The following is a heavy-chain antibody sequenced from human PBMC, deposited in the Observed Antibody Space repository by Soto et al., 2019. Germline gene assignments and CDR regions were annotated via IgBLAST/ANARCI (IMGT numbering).Heavy chain of an antibody. V-gene: IGHV1-2*04. D-gene: IGHD5-18*01. CDR3: TRDQRAARFFDY. CDR1: GYTFTAFY. Sequence: ASVKVSCKASGYTFTAFYVHWVRQAPGQGLEWMGWINPNSGVTNYARKFQGWVTMTRDTSITTVYLELSRLRSDDTAVYFCTRDQRAARFFDYWGQGTLVTVSS. CDR2: INPNSGVT. J-gene: IGHJ4*02.